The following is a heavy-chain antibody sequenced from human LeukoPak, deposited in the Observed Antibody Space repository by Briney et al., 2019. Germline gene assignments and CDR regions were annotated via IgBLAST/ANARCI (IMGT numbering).Heavy chain of an antibody. Sequence: ASVTVSCKASGYTFTSYDINWVRQATGQGLEWMGWMNPNSGNTGYAQKFQGRVTITRNTSISTAYMELGSLRSEDTAVYYCARWGYSYGYGFDYWGQGTLVTVSS. J-gene: IGHJ4*02. CDR1: GYTFTSYD. CDR2: MNPNSGNT. CDR3: ARWGYSYGYGFDY. V-gene: IGHV1-8*03. D-gene: IGHD5-18*01.